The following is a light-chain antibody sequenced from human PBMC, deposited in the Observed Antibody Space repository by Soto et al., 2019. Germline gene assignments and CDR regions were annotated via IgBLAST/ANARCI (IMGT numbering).Light chain of an antibody. CDR1: QSIGNY. CDR3: QQSYSTPFA. CDR2: AAS. J-gene: IGKJ3*01. Sequence: DIHMTQSPSSLSASVGDRVTITCRASQSIGNYLNWFQHKAGKAPKLLIYAASSLQTGVPSRFSGSGSGTDFTLTISSLQPEDFATYYCQQSYSTPFAFGPGTKVDIK. V-gene: IGKV1-39*01.